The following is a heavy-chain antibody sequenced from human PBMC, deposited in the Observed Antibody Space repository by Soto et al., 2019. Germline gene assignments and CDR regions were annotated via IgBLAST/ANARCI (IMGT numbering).Heavy chain of an antibody. D-gene: IGHD3-16*02. Sequence: GGSLRLSCVVSGFSVSVYGMNWVRQAPGKGLEWLSFISGSGRSTTNYAESVRGRFTISRDHAENSLFLQMNNLRDDDTATYYCARDWGIYYYQSDRYLPLLARCGQGTLVPGSS. J-gene: IGHJ1*01. V-gene: IGHV3-48*02. CDR3: ARDWGIYYYQSDRYLPLLAR. CDR2: ISGSGRSTT. CDR1: GFSVSVYG.